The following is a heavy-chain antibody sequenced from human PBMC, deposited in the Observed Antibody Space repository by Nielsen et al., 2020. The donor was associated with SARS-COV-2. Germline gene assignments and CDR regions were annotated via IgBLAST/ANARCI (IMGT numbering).Heavy chain of an antibody. CDR1: GDSIGSSSSF. Sequence: SETLSLSCTVSGDSIGSSSSFWGWIRLPPGKGLEWIGNIYYSGDTYYNPSLKSRITISIDTSKNQFSLKLSSVTAADAAVYYCARLPFFDEGFDPWGLGTLVTVSS. D-gene: IGHD3/OR15-3a*01. CDR2: IYYSGDT. CDR3: ARLPFFDEGFDP. V-gene: IGHV4-39*01. J-gene: IGHJ5*02.